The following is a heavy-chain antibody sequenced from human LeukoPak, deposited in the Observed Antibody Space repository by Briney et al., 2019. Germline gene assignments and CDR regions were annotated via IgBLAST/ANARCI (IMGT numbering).Heavy chain of an antibody. Sequence: SETLSLTCTVSGGSISSYSWSWIRQPPGKGLEWIGYIYYSGSTNYNPSLKSRVTISVDTSKNQFSLKLSSVTAADTAVYYCARGEQWQTLNYFDYWGQGTLVTVSS. J-gene: IGHJ4*02. CDR1: GGSISSYS. V-gene: IGHV4-59*01. CDR3: ARGEQWQTLNYFDY. D-gene: IGHD6-19*01. CDR2: IYYSGST.